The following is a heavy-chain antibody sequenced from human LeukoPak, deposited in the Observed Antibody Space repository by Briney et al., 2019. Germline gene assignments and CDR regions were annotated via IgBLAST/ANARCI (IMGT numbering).Heavy chain of an antibody. J-gene: IGHJ4*02. CDR2: ISGGGDVT. D-gene: IGHD1-26*01. CDR3: ARDVGPFDY. CDR1: GFTFSSSA. V-gene: IGHV3-23*01. Sequence: GGSLRLSCAASGFTFSSSAMRWVRQAPGKGLEWVSAISGGGDVTYYADSVKGRFTTSRDNSKNTLYLQMNSLRAEDTAVYYCARDVGPFDYWGQGTLVTVSS.